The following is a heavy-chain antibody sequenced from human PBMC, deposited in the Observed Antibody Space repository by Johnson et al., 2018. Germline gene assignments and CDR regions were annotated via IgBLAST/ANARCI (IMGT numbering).Heavy chain of an antibody. D-gene: IGHD5-24*01. Sequence: VQLVESGGGVVQPGRSLRLSCAASGFTFRSYGMHWVRQAPGKGLEWVAVIWHDGRNKYYADSVKGRLTISRDNSKNTLYLQMNSLRAEDTAVFYCARSRDGYKSLDIWGQGTMVTVSS. CDR3: ARSRDGYKSLDI. V-gene: IGHV3-33*01. J-gene: IGHJ3*02. CDR1: GFTFRSYG. CDR2: IWHDGRNK.